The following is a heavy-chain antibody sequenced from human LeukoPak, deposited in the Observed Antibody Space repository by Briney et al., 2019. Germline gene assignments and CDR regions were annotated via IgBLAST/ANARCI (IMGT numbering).Heavy chain of an antibody. D-gene: IGHD6-6*01. CDR1: GYTFTNYD. J-gene: IGHJ6*03. CDR2: MNPNSGNT. V-gene: IGHV1-8*01. Sequence: ASVKVSCRASGYTFTNYDINWVRQATGQGLEWMGWMNPNSGNTGYAQKFQGRVTITRNTSISTAYMELSSLRSEDTAVYYCARRGSGSSSSFHYYYYYMDVWGKGTTVTVSS. CDR3: ARRGSGSSSSFHYYYYYMDV.